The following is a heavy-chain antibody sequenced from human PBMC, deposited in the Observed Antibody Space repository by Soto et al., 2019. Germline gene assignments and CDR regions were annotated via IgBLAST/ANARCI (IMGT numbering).Heavy chain of an antibody. V-gene: IGHV1-2*02. CDR1: GYTFTGYY. J-gene: IGHJ3*02. D-gene: IGHD3-22*01. CDR2: INPNSGGT. Sequence: ASVKVSCKASGYTFTGYYMHWVRQAPGQGLEWMGWINPNSGGTNYAQKFQGRVTMTRDTSISTAYMELSRLRSDDTAVYYCAFSYYYDSRAYAFDIWGQGTMVTVSS. CDR3: AFSYYYDSRAYAFDI.